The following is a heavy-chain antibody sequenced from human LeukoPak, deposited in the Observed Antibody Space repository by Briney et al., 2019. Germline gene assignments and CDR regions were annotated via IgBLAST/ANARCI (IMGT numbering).Heavy chain of an antibody. CDR3: AESYGDYNWFDY. CDR1: GFTFSSYD. V-gene: IGHV3-30*04. J-gene: IGHJ4*02. Sequence: GGSLRLSRAASGFTFSSYDIHWVRQAPGKGLEGVAVISYDGSNKYYADSVKGRFTISRDNSKNPLYLQMKSLRAEDKAVYYCAESYGDYNWFDYWGQGTLVTVSS. D-gene: IGHD4-17*01. CDR2: ISYDGSNK.